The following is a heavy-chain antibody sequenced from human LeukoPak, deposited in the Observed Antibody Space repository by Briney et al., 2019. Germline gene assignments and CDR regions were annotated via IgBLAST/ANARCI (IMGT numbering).Heavy chain of an antibody. CDR3: ARGTRRYYDGSGYYYGEFDY. Sequence: SETLSLTCTVSDDSIENYFWSWIRQSPGKGLEWIGYVFYSGSTSYNPSLRSRLTMSVDTSKSQFSLNLKSVTAADTAVYYCARGTRRYYDGSGYYYGEFDYWGQGILVTVSS. CDR1: DDSIENYF. V-gene: IGHV4-59*01. CDR2: VFYSGST. J-gene: IGHJ4*02. D-gene: IGHD3-22*01.